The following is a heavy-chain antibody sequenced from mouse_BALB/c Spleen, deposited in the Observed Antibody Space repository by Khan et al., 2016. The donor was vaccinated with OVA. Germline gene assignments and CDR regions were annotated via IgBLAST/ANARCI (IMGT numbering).Heavy chain of an antibody. D-gene: IGHD1-1*01. CDR3: ATSYFYGYYFDY. J-gene: IGHJ2*01. Sequence: VQPGGSRKLSCAASGFTFSSYGMHWVRQAPEKGLEWVAYISGDSNTIYYADTVKGRFTISRDNPRNTLFLQMTSLMSDDTAMYYCATSYFYGYYFDYWGPGTTLTVSS. CDR2: ISGDSNTI. CDR1: GFTFSSYG. V-gene: IGHV5-17*02.